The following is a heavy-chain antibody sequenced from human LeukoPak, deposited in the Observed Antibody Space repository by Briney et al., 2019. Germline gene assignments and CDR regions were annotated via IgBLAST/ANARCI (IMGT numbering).Heavy chain of an antibody. CDR1: GGSFSSNDW. V-gene: IGHV4-4*02. Sequence: SETLSLTCAVSGGSFSSNDWWSWVRQSPGKGLEWIGEIFHSGSTYYNPSLKSRVTISVDTSKNQFSLKLNSVTATDTAVYYCARHYGPWGQGTLVTVSS. J-gene: IGHJ4*02. CDR3: ARHYGP. D-gene: IGHD3-16*01. CDR2: IFHSGST.